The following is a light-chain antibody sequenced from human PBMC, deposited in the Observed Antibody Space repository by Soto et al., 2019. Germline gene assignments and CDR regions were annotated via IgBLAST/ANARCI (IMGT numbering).Light chain of an antibody. CDR1: QSVSST. CDR3: QQYNNWYT. V-gene: IGKV3-15*01. J-gene: IGKJ2*01. Sequence: EIVMTQSPATLSVSPGERATLSCRASQSVSSTLAWYQQKPGQAPRLLIYGASTRATGIPARFSGSGSGTEFTLNISSLQSEDFAVYYCQQYNNWYTFGQGTKLEIK. CDR2: GAS.